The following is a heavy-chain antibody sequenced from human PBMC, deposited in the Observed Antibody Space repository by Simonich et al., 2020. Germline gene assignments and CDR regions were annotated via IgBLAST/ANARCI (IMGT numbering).Heavy chain of an antibody. Sequence: QVQLVQSGAEVKKPGASVKVSCKASGYTFTGYYMHWVRQAPGQGLGWMGRGNPNRGGTNYAKQFQGRVTMTRDTSISTAYMERSRLRSDDTAVYYCARDTFLGYCSSTSCYDAFDIWGQGTMVTVSS. V-gene: IGHV1-2*06. CDR2: GNPNRGGT. CDR3: ARDTFLGYCSSTSCYDAFDI. CDR1: GYTFTGYY. D-gene: IGHD2-2*01. J-gene: IGHJ3*02.